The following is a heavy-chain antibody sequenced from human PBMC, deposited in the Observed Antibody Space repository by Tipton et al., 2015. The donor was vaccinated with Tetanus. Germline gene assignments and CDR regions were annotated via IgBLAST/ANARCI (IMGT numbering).Heavy chain of an antibody. V-gene: IGHV1-69*01. J-gene: IGHJ4*02. CDR3: ARDYFGSGSNYYFDY. Sequence: QVQLVQSGAEMKKPGSSVKVSCKASGGTFTNYALSWVRQAPGQGLEWVGGITPIFGTTNSAPKFQGRVTITADESTNTAYMELSSLRSEDTAVYYCARDYFGSGSNYYFDYWGQGSQVSVSS. CDR2: ITPIFGTT. CDR1: GGTFTNYA. D-gene: IGHD3-10*01.